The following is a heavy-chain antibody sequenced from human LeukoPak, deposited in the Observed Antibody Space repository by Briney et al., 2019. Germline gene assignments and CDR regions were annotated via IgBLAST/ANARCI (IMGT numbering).Heavy chain of an antibody. J-gene: IGHJ4*02. Sequence: SETLSLTCNVSGASISSDFWSWIRQPAGKGLEWVGRIFSSGIINYNPSLKSRLTMSVDTAKNQFSLNLSSMTAADTAVYYCAREGGSSRNFDYWGQGTLVTVSS. D-gene: IGHD6-13*01. CDR1: GASISSDF. CDR2: IFSSGII. CDR3: AREGGSSRNFDY. V-gene: IGHV4-4*07.